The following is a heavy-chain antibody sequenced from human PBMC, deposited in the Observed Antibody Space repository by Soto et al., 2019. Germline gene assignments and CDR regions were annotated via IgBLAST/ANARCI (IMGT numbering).Heavy chain of an antibody. V-gene: IGHV3-23*01. CDR3: ARDLTTHDY. Sequence: GGSLRLSCVGSGFTFSRHAMTWVRQAPGKGLEWVSTLGRIGTFYADSVKGRFTISRDDSKNTVNLQMNGLRVEDSAIYYCARDLTTHDYWGQGTVVTVSS. CDR1: GFTFSRHA. CDR2: LGRIGT. J-gene: IGHJ4*02.